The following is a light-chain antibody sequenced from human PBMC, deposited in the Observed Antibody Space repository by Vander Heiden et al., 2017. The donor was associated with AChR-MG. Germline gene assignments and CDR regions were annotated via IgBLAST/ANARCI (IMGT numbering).Light chain of an antibody. V-gene: IGKV3-11*01. CDR1: QSVSSY. CDR2: DAS. J-gene: IGKJ2*01. Sequence: EIVLTQSPGTLSLSPGERATLSCRASQSVSSYLAWYQQKPGQAPRLLIYDASNRATGIPARFSGSGSGTDFTLTISSLEPEDFAVYYCQQRSNLLYTFGQGTKLEIK. CDR3: QQRSNLLYT.